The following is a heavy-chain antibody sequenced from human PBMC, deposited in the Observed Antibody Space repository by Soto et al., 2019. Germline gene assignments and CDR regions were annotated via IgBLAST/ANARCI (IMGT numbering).Heavy chain of an antibody. CDR3: AKSLPYKAAAGIAFDI. CDR2: ISGSGGST. J-gene: IGHJ3*02. D-gene: IGHD6-13*01. Sequence: GGSLRLSCAASGFTFSSYAMSWVRQAPGKGLEWVSAISGSGGSTYYADSVKGRFTISRDNSKNTLYLQMNSLRAEDTAVYYCAKSLPYKAAAGIAFDIWGQGTMVTVSS. V-gene: IGHV3-23*01. CDR1: GFTFSSYA.